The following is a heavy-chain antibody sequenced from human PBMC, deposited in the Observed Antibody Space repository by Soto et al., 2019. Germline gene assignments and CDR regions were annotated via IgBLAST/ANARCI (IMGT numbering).Heavy chain of an antibody. Sequence: SETLSLTCTVSGGSVSSASYYWYWIRQPPGKGLEWIGYIYYSGSTNYNPSLKSRVTISVDTSKNQFSLKLSSVTAADTAVYYCASYFGSGSRSNWGQGTLVTVYS. J-gene: IGHJ4*02. CDR1: GGSVSSASYY. V-gene: IGHV4-61*01. D-gene: IGHD3-10*01. CDR2: IYYSGST. CDR3: ASYFGSGSRSN.